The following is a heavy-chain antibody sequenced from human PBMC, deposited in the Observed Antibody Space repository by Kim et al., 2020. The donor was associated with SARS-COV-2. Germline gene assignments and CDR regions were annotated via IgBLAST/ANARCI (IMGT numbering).Heavy chain of an antibody. D-gene: IGHD4-17*01. CDR3: ARSTTVVTYYFDY. V-gene: IGHV1-8*01. J-gene: IGHJ4*02. Sequence: YAPKYQGKVTMTRNTAISTAYMELSSLRSEDTAVYYCARSTTVVTYYFDYWGQGTLVTVSS.